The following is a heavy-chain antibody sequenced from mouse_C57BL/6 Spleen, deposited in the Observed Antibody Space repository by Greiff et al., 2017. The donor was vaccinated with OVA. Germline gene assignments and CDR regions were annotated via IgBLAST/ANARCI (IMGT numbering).Heavy chain of an antibody. D-gene: IGHD2-5*01. CDR3: ARSISYSNYGSAMDY. CDR1: GYTFTSYW. Sequence: QVQLQQPGAELVKPGASVKLSCKASGYTFTSYWMHWVKQRPGQGLEWIGMIHPNSGSTNYNEKFKSKATLTVDKSSSTAYMQLSSLTSEDSAVYYCARSISYSNYGSAMDYWGQGTSVTVSS. V-gene: IGHV1-64*01. CDR2: IHPNSGST. J-gene: IGHJ4*01.